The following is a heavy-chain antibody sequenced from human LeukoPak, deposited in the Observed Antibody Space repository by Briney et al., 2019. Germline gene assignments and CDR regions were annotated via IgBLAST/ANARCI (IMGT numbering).Heavy chain of an antibody. CDR1: GYTFTSYG. CDR3: ARELLWFGEFYFDY. J-gene: IGHJ4*02. D-gene: IGHD3-10*01. V-gene: IGHV1-18*01. Sequence: VASVKVSCKASGYTFTSYGISWVRQAPGQGLEWMGWISAYNGNTNYAQKLQGRVTMTTDTSTSTAYMELRSLRSDDTAVYYCARELLWFGEFYFDYWGQGALVTVSS. CDR2: ISAYNGNT.